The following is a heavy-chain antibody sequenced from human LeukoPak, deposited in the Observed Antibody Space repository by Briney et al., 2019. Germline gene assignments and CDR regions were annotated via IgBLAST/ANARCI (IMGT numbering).Heavy chain of an antibody. CDR2: IYYSGST. CDR1: GGSISSSSYY. Sequence: PSETLSLTCTVSGGSISSSSYYWGWIRQPPGKGLEWIGSIYYSGSTYYNPSLKSRVTISVDTSKNQFSLKLSSVTAADTAVYYCARDVLRFLEWYYSSSSGIGGNWFDPWGQGALVTVSS. D-gene: IGHD3-3*01. V-gene: IGHV4-39*07. CDR3: ARDVLRFLEWYYSSSSGIGGNWFDP. J-gene: IGHJ5*02.